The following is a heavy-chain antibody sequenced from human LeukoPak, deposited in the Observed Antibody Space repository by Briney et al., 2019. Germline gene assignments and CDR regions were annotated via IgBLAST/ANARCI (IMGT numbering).Heavy chain of an antibody. J-gene: IGHJ1*01. CDR1: GFTLSSYW. D-gene: IGHD3-22*01. V-gene: IGHV3-74*01. CDR2: IKSDGRT. CDR3: SRAPFEIGGYYPEYFRH. Sequence: GGSLRLSCAASGFTLSSYWMHWVRQAPGKGLVWVSRIKSDGRTNYADSGEGRFPHSRDNAKNTVSLQMNSLRGEDTGVYYCSRAPFEIGGYYPEYFRHWGQGTLVIVSS.